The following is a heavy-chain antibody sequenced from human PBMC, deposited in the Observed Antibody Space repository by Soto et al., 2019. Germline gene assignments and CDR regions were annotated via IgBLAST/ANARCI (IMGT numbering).Heavy chain of an antibody. Sequence: QVQLVQSGAEVKKPGASVKVSCKASGYTFTSYDINWVRQATGQGLEWMGWMNPNSGNTGYAQKFQGRVTMTRNTSISTAYMELSSLRSEDTAVYDCARGSTLSMVRGVITLDYWGQGTLVTVSS. V-gene: IGHV1-8*02. D-gene: IGHD3-10*01. J-gene: IGHJ4*02. CDR2: MNPNSGNT. CDR1: GYTFTSYD. CDR3: ARGSTLSMVRGVITLDY.